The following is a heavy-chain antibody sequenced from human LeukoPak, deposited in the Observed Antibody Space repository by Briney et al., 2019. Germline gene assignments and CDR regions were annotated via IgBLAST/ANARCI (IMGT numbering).Heavy chain of an antibody. CDR2: IRYDGSNK. CDR3: AKDGYFDWLSNGSFDY. D-gene: IGHD3-9*01. CDR1: GFTFSSHG. J-gene: IGHJ4*02. V-gene: IGHV3-30*02. Sequence: PGGSLRLSCAASGFTFSSHGMHWVRQAPGKGLEWVAFIRYDGSNKYYADSVKGRFTISRDNSKNTLYLQMNSLRAEDTAVYYCAKDGYFDWLSNGSFDYWGQGTLVTVSS.